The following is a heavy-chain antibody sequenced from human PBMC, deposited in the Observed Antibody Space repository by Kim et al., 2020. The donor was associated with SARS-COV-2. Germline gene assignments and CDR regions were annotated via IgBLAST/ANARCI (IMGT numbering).Heavy chain of an antibody. Sequence: SETLSLTCAVYGGSFSGYYWSWIRQPPGKGLEWIGEINHSGSTNYNPSLKSRVTISVDTSKNQFSLKLSSVTAADTAVYYCAREPVNIAAEDLDIWGQGTMVTVSS. D-gene: IGHD6-13*01. CDR1: GGSFSGYY. J-gene: IGHJ3*02. CDR3: AREPVNIAAEDLDI. CDR2: INHSGST. V-gene: IGHV4-34*01.